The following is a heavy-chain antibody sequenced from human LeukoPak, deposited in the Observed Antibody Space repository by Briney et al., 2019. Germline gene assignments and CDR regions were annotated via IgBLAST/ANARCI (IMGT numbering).Heavy chain of an antibody. Sequence: GGSLRLSCAASGFIFSNYVMSWVRQAPGKGLEWISSISGIGDNTYYAASVKGRFTIFRDNSENTLYLQMNSLRAEDTAVYYCARKSPQETTVGPYWYLGLWGRGTLVTVSS. CDR1: GFIFSNYV. CDR3: ARKSPQETTVGPYWYLGL. J-gene: IGHJ2*01. D-gene: IGHD4-23*01. V-gene: IGHV3-23*01. CDR2: ISGIGDNT.